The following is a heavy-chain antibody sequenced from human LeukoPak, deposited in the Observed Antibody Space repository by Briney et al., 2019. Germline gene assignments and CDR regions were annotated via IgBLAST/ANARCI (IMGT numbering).Heavy chain of an antibody. CDR3: ARDVNTSEESYYYYYYMDV. J-gene: IGHJ6*03. CDR1: GFTFSSYG. D-gene: IGHD5-18*01. Sequence: QSGGSLRLSCAASGFTFSSYGIHWVRQAPGKGLEWVAVISYDGSNKYYADSVKGRFTISRDNSKNTLYLQMNSLRAEDTAVYYCARDVNTSEESYYYYYYMDVWGKGTTVTVSS. V-gene: IGHV3-30*03. CDR2: ISYDGSNK.